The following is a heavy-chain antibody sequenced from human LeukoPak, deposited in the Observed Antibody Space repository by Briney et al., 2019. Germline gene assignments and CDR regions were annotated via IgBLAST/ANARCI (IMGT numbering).Heavy chain of an antibody. CDR2: ISGSAHKI. V-gene: IGHV3-23*01. CDR1: GFTFSDYA. CDR3: AGRPTGYSSGYVY. D-gene: IGHD5-18*01. J-gene: IGHJ4*02. Sequence: GGSLRLSCVVSGFTFSDYAMSWVRQAPEKGLDWVSVISGSAHKIRYTDSVKGRFTISRDNSENTVYLQMNNLRAEDAALYYCAGRPTGYSSGYVYWGQGALVTVSS.